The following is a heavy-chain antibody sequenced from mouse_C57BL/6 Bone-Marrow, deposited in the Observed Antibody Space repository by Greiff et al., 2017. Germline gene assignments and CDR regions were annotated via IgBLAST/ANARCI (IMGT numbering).Heavy chain of an antibody. CDR2: IHPNSGST. CDR1: GYTFTSYW. D-gene: IGHD2-5*01. Sequence: HLHQPGAELVKPGASVKLSCKASGYTFTSYWMHWVKQRPGQGLEWIGMIHPNSGSTNYNEKFKSKATLTVDKSSSTAYMQLSSLTSEDSAVYYCARRDSNYLFAYWGQGTLVTVSA. CDR3: ARRDSNYLFAY. V-gene: IGHV1-64*01. J-gene: IGHJ3*01.